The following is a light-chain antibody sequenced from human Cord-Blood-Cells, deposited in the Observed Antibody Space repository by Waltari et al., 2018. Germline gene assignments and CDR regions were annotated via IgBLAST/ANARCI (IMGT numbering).Light chain of an antibody. Sequence: DIQMTQSPSSLSASVGERVTITCRSSQSISSYLNWYQQKPGKAPKLLIYAASSLQSGVPSRFSGSGSGTDFTLTISSLQPEDFATYYCQQSYSTPPDFGGGTKVEIK. CDR2: AAS. J-gene: IGKJ4*01. CDR3: QQSYSTPPD. V-gene: IGKV1-39*01. CDR1: QSISSY.